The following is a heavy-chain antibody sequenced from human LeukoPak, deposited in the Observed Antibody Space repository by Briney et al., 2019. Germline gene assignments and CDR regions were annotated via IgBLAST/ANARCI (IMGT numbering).Heavy chain of an antibody. CDR2: IYYSGST. V-gene: IGHV4-59*01. CDR3: ARVYYDSSGMPLDY. J-gene: IGHJ4*02. CDR1: GGSISSYY. D-gene: IGHD3-22*01. Sequence: SETLSLTCTVSGGSISSYYWSWIRQPPGKGLEWIGYIYYSGSTNYNPSLKSRVTISVDTSRNQFSLKLSSVTAADTAVYYCARVYYDSSGMPLDYWGQRTLVTVSS.